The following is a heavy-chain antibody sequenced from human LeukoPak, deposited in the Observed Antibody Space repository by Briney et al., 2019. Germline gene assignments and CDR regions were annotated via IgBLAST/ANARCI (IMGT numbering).Heavy chain of an antibody. Sequence: GGSLRLSCAASGFTFSSYSMNWVRQAPGKGLEWVSSISSSSSYIYYADSVKGRFTISRDNAKNSLYLQMNSLRAEDTAVYYCARDPSRRRIFGVVTSYFDYWGQGTLVTVSS. CDR3: ARDPSRRRIFGVVTSYFDY. D-gene: IGHD3-3*01. CDR2: ISSSSSYI. J-gene: IGHJ4*02. CDR1: GFTFSSYS. V-gene: IGHV3-21*01.